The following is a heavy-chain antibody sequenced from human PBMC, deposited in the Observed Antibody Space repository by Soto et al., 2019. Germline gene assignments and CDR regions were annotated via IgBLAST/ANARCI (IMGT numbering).Heavy chain of an antibody. J-gene: IGHJ6*02. Sequence: QVQLVQSGAEVKKPGSSVKVSCKASGGTFSSYAISWVRQAPGQGLEWMGGIIPIFGTANYAQKFQGRVTITADESTSTAYMELSSLRSEDTAVYYWARGPTMVRGVMDYYYGMDVWGQGTTVTVSS. CDR2: IIPIFGTA. CDR1: GGTFSSYA. V-gene: IGHV1-69*01. D-gene: IGHD3-10*01. CDR3: ARGPTMVRGVMDYYYGMDV.